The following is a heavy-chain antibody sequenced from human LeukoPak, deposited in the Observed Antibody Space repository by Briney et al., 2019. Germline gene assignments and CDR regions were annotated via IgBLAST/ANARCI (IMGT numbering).Heavy chain of an antibody. D-gene: IGHD2-15*01. CDR3: ARLLVRPLLRGGFDP. Sequence: GASVKVSCKASGYTFTGYYMHWVRQAPGQGLEWMGWINPNSGGTNYAQKFQGRVTMTRDTSISTAYMELSRLRSDDTAVYYCARLLVRPLLRGGFDPWGQGTLVTVSS. J-gene: IGHJ5*02. V-gene: IGHV1-2*02. CDR1: GYTFTGYY. CDR2: INPNSGGT.